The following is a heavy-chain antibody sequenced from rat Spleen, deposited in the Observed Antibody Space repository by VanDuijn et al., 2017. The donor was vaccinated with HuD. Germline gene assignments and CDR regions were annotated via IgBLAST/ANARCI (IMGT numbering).Heavy chain of an antibody. CDR3: TSEPGYNSYFAY. D-gene: IGHD1-4*01. V-gene: IGHV5-7*01. Sequence: EVQLVESDGGLVRPGRSLKLSCAASGFTFSNYYMAWVRQAPKKGLEWVATIRQDGSNIYYRDSVKGRFSISRDTAQNTLYLQMDSLRSEDTATYYCTSEPGYNSYFAYWGQGVMVTVSS. CDR1: GFTFSNYY. CDR2: IRQDGSNI. J-gene: IGHJ2*01.